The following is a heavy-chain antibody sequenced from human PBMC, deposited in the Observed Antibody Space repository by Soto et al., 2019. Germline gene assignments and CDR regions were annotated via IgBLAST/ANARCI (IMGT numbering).Heavy chain of an antibody. J-gene: IGHJ4*02. Sequence: QVQLQQWGAGLVKPSETLSLSCAVYGQSFSGHSWAWIRQPPGKGLEWIGEINESGSTYYNPSLMNRVTISTETSKNQFSLKLSSVSAADTAAYFCARGSGIVALPGELEDVKYDYWGQGTLVNVSS. CDR3: ARGSGIVALPGELEDVKYDY. CDR1: GQSFSGHS. V-gene: IGHV4-34*01. CDR2: INESGST. D-gene: IGHD1-1*01.